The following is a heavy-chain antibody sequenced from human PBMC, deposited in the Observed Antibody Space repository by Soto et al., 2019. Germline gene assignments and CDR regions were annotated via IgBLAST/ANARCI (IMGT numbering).Heavy chain of an antibody. D-gene: IGHD1-26*01. CDR3: ARHRHPRGTVGATSPLDP. CDR2: HDSGGRT. V-gene: IGHV3-53*01. J-gene: IGHJ5*02. CDR1: GFSVSSNY. Sequence: GGSLRLSCEISGFSVSSNYLSWVRQAPGKGLEGVSVHDSGGRTYHADSVQGRFTISRDKSNNTLYLQMRRVRAEDTAVYFCARHRHPRGTVGATSPLDPWGQGTQVTVSS.